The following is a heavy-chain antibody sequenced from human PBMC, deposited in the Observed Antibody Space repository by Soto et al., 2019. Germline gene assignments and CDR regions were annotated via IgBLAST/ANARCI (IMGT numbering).Heavy chain of an antibody. Sequence: ASVKVSCKASGYTFTSYDINWVRQATGQGLEWMGWMNPNSGNTGYAQKFQGRVTMTRNTSISTAYMELRSLRSDDTAVYYCARDWAPYYDFWSGYTLDYWGQGTQVTVSS. J-gene: IGHJ4*02. V-gene: IGHV1-8*01. CDR2: MNPNSGNT. D-gene: IGHD3-3*01. CDR3: ARDWAPYYDFWSGYTLDY. CDR1: GYTFTSYD.